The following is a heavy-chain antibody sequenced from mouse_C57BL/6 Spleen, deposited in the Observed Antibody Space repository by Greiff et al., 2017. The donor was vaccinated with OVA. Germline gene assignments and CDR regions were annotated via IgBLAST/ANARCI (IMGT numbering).Heavy chain of an antibody. Sequence: EVKVEESGGGLVQPGGSMKLSCVASGFTFSNYWMNWVRQSPEKGLEWVAQIRLKSDNYATHYAESGKGRFTISRNDSQSTVYLQMNNIRAEDTGIYYCTSSPPYYGRSHWGQGTTLTVSS. CDR1: GFTFSNYW. J-gene: IGHJ2*01. V-gene: IGHV6-3*01. CDR2: IRLKSDNYAT. D-gene: IGHD1-1*01. CDR3: TSSPPYYGRSH.